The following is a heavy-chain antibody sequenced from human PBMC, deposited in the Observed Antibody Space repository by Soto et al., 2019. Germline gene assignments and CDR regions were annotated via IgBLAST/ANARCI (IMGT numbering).Heavy chain of an antibody. CDR3: ARDWNYYGMDV. CDR2: INHSGST. Sequence: QVQLQQWGAGLLKPSETLSLTCAVYGGSFSGYYWSWIRQPPGKGLEWIGEINHSGSTNYTPSLKSRVTISVDTSKNQFSLKLSSVTAADTAVYYCARDWNYYGMDVWGQGTTVTVSS. J-gene: IGHJ6*02. D-gene: IGHD1-1*01. CDR1: GGSFSGYY. V-gene: IGHV4-34*01.